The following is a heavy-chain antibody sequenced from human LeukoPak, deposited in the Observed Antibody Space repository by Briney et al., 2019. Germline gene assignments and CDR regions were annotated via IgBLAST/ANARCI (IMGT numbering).Heavy chain of an antibody. V-gene: IGHV3-30-3*01. Sequence: GGSLRLSCAASGFTFSSYAMHWVRQAPGKGLEWVAVISYDGSNKYYADSVKGRFTISRDNSKNTLYLQMNSLRAEDTALYYCAKDRSSSGWYKDYWGQGTLVTVSS. J-gene: IGHJ4*02. CDR1: GFTFSSYA. CDR2: ISYDGSNK. CDR3: AKDRSSSGWYKDY. D-gene: IGHD6-19*01.